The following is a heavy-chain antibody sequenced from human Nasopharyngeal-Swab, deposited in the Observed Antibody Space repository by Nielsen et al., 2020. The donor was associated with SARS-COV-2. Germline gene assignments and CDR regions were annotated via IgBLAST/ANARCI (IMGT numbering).Heavy chain of an antibody. CDR3: ARGGGYYYDSSGSIDAFDI. CDR1: GFTFSSYD. J-gene: IGHJ3*02. V-gene: IGHV3-13*01. D-gene: IGHD3-22*01. Sequence: GESLKISCAASGFTFSSYDMHWVRQATGKGLEWVSAIGTAGDTYYPGSVKGRFTISRENAKNSLYPQMNSLRAGDTAVYYCARGGGYYYDSSGSIDAFDIWGQGTMVTVSS. CDR2: IGTAGDT.